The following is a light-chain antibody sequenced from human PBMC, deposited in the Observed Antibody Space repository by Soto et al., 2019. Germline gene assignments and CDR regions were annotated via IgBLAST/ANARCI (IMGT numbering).Light chain of an antibody. CDR1: SSDVGGYNY. Sequence: QSVLTQPPSASGSPGQSVTISCTGTSSDVGGYNYVSWYQQHPGKAPKLVIFEVNKRPSGVPDRFSGSKSGNTASLTVSGLQTEDEADYYCNSYASSYSFVFGTGTKVTVL. CDR2: EVN. V-gene: IGLV2-8*01. CDR3: NSYASSYSFV. J-gene: IGLJ1*01.